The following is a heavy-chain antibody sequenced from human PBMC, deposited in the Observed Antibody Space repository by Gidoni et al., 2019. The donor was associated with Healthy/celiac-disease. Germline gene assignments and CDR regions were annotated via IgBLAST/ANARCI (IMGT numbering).Heavy chain of an antibody. CDR2: IYSGGST. D-gene: IGHD3-10*01. CDR3: ARAYLGAFDI. V-gene: IGHV3-53*04. CDR1: GFSVSSNY. Sequence: EVQLVESGGGLVQPGVSLRLSCAASGFSVSSNYMSWVRQAPGKGLEWVSVIYSGGSTYYADSVKGRFTISRHNSKNTRYLQMNSLRAEDTAVYYCARAYLGAFDIWGQGTMVTVSS. J-gene: IGHJ3*02.